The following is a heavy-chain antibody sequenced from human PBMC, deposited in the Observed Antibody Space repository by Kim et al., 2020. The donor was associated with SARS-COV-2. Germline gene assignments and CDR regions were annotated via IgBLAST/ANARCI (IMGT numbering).Heavy chain of an antibody. V-gene: IGHV1-69*02. Sequence: FTGRVTITADKSTSTAYMELSSLRSEDTAVYYCARLRYCSGGSCHYGMDVWGQGTTVTVSS. J-gene: IGHJ6*02. CDR3: ARLRYCSGGSCHYGMDV. D-gene: IGHD2-15*01.